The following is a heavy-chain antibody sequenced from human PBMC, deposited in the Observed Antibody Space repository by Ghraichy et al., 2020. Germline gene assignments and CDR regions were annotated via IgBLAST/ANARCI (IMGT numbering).Heavy chain of an antibody. Sequence: LSLTCAASGFSFSDYYMSWIRQAPGKGLEYLSFFSGSGVAKYHADSVKGRFTISRDNANNSLYLQMNSLRAEDTAVYYCARELGVVVVPAALDFWGRGLLVTVS. D-gene: IGHD2-2*01. CDR2: FSGSGVAK. V-gene: IGHV3-11*01. CDR1: GFSFSDYY. CDR3: ARELGVVVVPAALDF. J-gene: IGHJ4*02.